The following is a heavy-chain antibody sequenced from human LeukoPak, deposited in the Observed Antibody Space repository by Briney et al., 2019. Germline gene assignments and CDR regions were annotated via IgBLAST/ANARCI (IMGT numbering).Heavy chain of an antibody. CDR3: ARVVRSYNWNDGDAFDI. Sequence: SVKVSCKASGGTFSSYAIIWVRQAPGQGLEWMGRIIPILGIANYAQKFQGRVTITADKSTSTAYMELSSLRSEDTAVYYCARVVRSYNWNDGDAFDIWGQGTMVTVSS. CDR2: IIPILGIA. V-gene: IGHV1-69*04. D-gene: IGHD1-20*01. CDR1: GGTFSSYA. J-gene: IGHJ3*02.